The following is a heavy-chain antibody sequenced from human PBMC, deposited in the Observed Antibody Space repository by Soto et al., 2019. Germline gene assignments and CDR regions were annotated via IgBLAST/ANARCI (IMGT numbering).Heavy chain of an antibody. CDR3: AKDWGSNEWFNWFDP. D-gene: IGHD3-3*01. CDR2: ISHDETQM. J-gene: IGHJ5*02. V-gene: IGHV3-30*18. Sequence: PGGVPRPSRAPPGFTPPTTCLHLVPPAPGKGLEWVAMISHDETQMHYVDSVKGRFTVSRDNSKNTLYLQMNSLRPEDTALYYCAKDWGSNEWFNWFDPWGQGALVTVSS. CDR1: GFTPPTTC.